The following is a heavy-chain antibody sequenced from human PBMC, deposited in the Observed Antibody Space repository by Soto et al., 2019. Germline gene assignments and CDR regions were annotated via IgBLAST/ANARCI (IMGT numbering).Heavy chain of an antibody. V-gene: IGHV3-30-3*01. CDR1: GFTFSTYA. J-gene: IGHJ4*02. CDR2: ISYTGANQ. CDR3: AIDAFLYSRGAYYDH. D-gene: IGHD4-4*01. Sequence: QVRLLESGGGAVQPGDSLRLSCDASGFTFSTYALHWVRQAPGKGLEWVAFISYTGANQYYADSVKGRFTVSRDNSKNIASLQMTSLKPEDSAVYYCAIDAFLYSRGAYYDHWGQGTLVTVSS.